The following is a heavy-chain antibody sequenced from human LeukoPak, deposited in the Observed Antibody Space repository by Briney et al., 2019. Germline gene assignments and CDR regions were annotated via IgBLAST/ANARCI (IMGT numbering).Heavy chain of an antibody. V-gene: IGHV3-21*01. CDR1: GFTFSSYS. CDR3: ARPSTAANYFDY. J-gene: IGHJ4*02. CDR2: ISSSSSYI. Sequence: PGGSLRLSFAASGFTFSSYSMNWVRQAPGKGLEWVSSISSSSSYIYYADSVKGRFTISRDNAKNSLYLQMNSLRAEDTAVYYCARPSTAANYFDYWGQGTLVTVSS. D-gene: IGHD2-2*01.